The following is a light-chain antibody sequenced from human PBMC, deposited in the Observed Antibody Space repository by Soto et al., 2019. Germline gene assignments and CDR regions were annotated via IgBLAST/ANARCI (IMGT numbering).Light chain of an antibody. CDR3: HQYDTSPPLT. CDR1: QSVSSNY. J-gene: IGKJ4*01. V-gene: IGKV3-20*01. Sequence: IVLTQSPGTLSLSPGDRATLSCRASQSVSSNYLGWYQQKPGQAPRLLLYGASSRAIGIPDRFSGSGSGTEFSITIISLEHEDFAVYYCHQYDTSPPLTFGGGTKVEIK. CDR2: GAS.